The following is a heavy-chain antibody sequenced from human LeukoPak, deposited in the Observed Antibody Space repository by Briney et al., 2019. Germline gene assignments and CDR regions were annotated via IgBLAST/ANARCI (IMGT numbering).Heavy chain of an antibody. CDR2: ICANDGNT. CDR1: GLTFRNYA. V-gene: IGHV3-23*01. Sequence: GGSLRLSCAASGLTFRNYAMSWVRQAPGKGLEWVSVICANDGNTYYADAVKGRFTISRDDSKDTLYLQMDSLRAEDTAVYYCAKGSGSSCYSPCDYWGQGILVTVSS. J-gene: IGHJ4*02. D-gene: IGHD2-15*01. CDR3: AKGSGSSCYSPCDY.